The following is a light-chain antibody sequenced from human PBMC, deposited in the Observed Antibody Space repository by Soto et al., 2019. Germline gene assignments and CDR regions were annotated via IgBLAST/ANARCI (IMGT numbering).Light chain of an antibody. CDR1: KNDIGVYDF. CDR3: KSYAGSNTYV. J-gene: IGLJ1*01. V-gene: IGLV2-8*01. CDR2: EVV. Sequence: QSVLTQPPSASGSPGQSVTISCTGNKNDIGVYDFVSWYQHHPGKAPRLIIYEVVQRPSGVPDRFSGSKSGNTASLTVSGLQAADEAAYYCKSYAGSNTYVFGSGTKVTVL.